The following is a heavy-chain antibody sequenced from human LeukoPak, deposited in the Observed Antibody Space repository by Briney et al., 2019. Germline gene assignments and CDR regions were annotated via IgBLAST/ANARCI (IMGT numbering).Heavy chain of an antibody. CDR3: ARRTSGYPIYYYYMDV. J-gene: IGHJ6*03. CDR1: GGSISSYY. CDR2: IYTSGST. Sequence: SETLSLTCTVSGGSISSYYWSWIRQPPGKGLEWIGYIYTSGSTNYNPSLKSRVTISVDTSKNQFSLKLSSVTAADTAVYYCARRTSGYPIYYYYMDVWGKGTTVTVSS. V-gene: IGHV4-4*09. D-gene: IGHD3-3*01.